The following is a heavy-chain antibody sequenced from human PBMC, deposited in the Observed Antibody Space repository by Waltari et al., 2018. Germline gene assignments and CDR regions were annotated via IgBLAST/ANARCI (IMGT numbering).Heavy chain of an antibody. J-gene: IGHJ4*02. CDR1: GGSFSGYY. V-gene: IGHV3-21*03. D-gene: IGHD1-7*01. CDR3: ARDTGTTADY. Sequence: VQLQQWGAGLLKPSETLSLTCAVYGGSFSGYYWSWIRQPPGKGLEWVSSISSSSSYIYYADSVKGRFTISRDNAKNSLYLQMNSLRAEDTAVYYCARDTGTTADYWGQGTLVTVSS. CDR2: ISSSSSYI.